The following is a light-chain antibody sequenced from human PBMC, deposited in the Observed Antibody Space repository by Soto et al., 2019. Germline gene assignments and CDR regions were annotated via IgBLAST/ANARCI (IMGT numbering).Light chain of an antibody. Sequence: DIQMTQSPSSLSASVGDRVTITCRASQTIGTYLNWYQQTPGKAPKLLIYVASSLQSGVPSRFSGRGSGTDFTLTISSLQPEDIGTYYCQQYQSLPFTFGPGTTVDIK. CDR1: QTIGTY. J-gene: IGKJ3*01. V-gene: IGKV1-39*01. CDR3: QQYQSLPFT. CDR2: VAS.